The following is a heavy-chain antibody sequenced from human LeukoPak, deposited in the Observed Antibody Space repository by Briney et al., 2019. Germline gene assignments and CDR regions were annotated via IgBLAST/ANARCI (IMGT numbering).Heavy chain of an antibody. D-gene: IGHD6-6*01. V-gene: IGHV4-34*01. Sequence: SETLSLTCAVYGGSFSGYYWSWIRQPPGKGLEWIGEINHSGSTNYNPSLKRRVTISVDTSKNQFSLKLSSVTAADTAVYYCARAHSSSYYFDYWGQGTLVTVSS. CDR1: GGSFSGYY. J-gene: IGHJ4*02. CDR2: INHSGST. CDR3: ARAHSSSYYFDY.